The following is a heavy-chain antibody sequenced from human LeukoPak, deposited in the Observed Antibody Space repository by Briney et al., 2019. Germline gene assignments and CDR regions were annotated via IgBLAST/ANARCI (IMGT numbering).Heavy chain of an antibody. D-gene: IGHD6-19*01. V-gene: IGHV3-11*01. CDR1: GFTFSDYY. CDR3: ARERDLYSSGWYF. CDR2: ISSSGSTI. Sequence: GGSLRLSCAASGFTFSDYYMSWIRQAPGKGLEWVSYISSSGSTIYYADSVKGRFTISRDNAKNSLYLQMNSPRAEDTAVYYCARERDLYSSGWYFWGQGTLVTVSS. J-gene: IGHJ4*02.